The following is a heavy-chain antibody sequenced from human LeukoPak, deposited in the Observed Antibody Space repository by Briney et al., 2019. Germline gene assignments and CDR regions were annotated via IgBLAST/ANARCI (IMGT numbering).Heavy chain of an antibody. CDR1: GYTFTSYG. Sequence: ASVTVTCKASGYTFTSYGISWVRQAHAQGLEWMGWMSTYNGDSNYAQNLQGRVTLTADTSTSTAYMELRSLTADDTAVYYCARISNWGSSDYGNDGWGQGTTVTVSS. D-gene: IGHD7-27*01. J-gene: IGHJ6*02. CDR3: ARISNWGSSDYGNDG. CDR2: MSTYNGDS. V-gene: IGHV1-18*01.